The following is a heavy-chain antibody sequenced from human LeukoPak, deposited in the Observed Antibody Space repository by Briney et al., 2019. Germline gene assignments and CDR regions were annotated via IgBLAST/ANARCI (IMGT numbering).Heavy chain of an antibody. V-gene: IGHV4-39*01. D-gene: IGHD2-8*01. CDR3: ARDRACSNGICSYFDY. J-gene: IGHJ4*02. CDR2: IYSSGST. CDR1: GASIDSSTYY. Sequence: SETLSLTCTVSGASIDSSTYYWAWIRQPPGKGLEWFGSIYSSGSTYYNPSLKSRVTVSVDTSKNQFSLKLTSVTAADTAVYYCARDRACSNGICSYFDYWGQGTVVAVSS.